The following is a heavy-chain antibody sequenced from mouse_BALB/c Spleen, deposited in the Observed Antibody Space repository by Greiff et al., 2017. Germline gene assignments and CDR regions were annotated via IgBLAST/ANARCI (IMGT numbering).Heavy chain of an antibody. V-gene: IGHV5-17*02. CDR2: ISSGSSTI. J-gene: IGHJ3*01. CDR1: GFTFSSFG. CDR3: ARSDYSAY. Sequence: EVMLVESGGGLVQPGGSRKLSCAASGFTFSSFGMHWVRQAPEKGLEWVAYISSGSSTIYYADTVKGRFTISRDNPKNTLFLQMTSLRSEDTAMYYCARSDYSAYWGQGTLVTVSA. D-gene: IGHD2-12*01.